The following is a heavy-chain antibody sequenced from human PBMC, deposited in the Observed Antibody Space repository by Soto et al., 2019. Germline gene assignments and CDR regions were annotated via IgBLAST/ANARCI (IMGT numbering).Heavy chain of an antibody. CDR3: ATMAHRMSGSYNYYYYYGMDV. Sequence: PGGSLRLSCAASGFTVSSNYMSWVRQAPGKGLEWVSVIYSGGSTYYADSVKGRFTISRDNSKNTLYLQMNSLRAEDTAVYYCATMAHRMSGSYNYYYYYGMDVWGQGTTVTVSS. V-gene: IGHV3-53*01. D-gene: IGHD1-26*01. CDR1: GFTVSSNY. CDR2: IYSGGST. J-gene: IGHJ6*02.